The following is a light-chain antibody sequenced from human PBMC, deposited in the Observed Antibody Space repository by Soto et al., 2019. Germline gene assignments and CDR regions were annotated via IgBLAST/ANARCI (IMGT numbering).Light chain of an antibody. J-gene: IGKJ4*01. CDR2: VAS. CDR1: QSIGRF. V-gene: IGKV1-39*01. Sequence: DIQMTQPPSSLSASLGDRVVITCRASQSIGRFLNWHQQKPGKPPNVLINVASTLRSGVPSRFSGSGSGTDFNLTINSLQPEDFATYFCQQSFTTPLTFGGGTKVDIK. CDR3: QQSFTTPLT.